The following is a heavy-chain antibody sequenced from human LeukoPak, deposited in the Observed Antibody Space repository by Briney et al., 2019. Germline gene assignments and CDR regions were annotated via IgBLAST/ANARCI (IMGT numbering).Heavy chain of an antibody. CDR2: INPNSGGT. J-gene: IGHJ4*02. D-gene: IGHD6-19*01. Sequence: ASVKVSCKASGYTFTGYYMHWVRQAPGQGLEWMGWINPNSGGTNYAQKFQGRVTMTRDTSISTAYMELSSLRSEDTAVYYCARGRVGSGWYGYWGQGTLVTVSS. CDR3: ARGRVGSGWYGY. V-gene: IGHV1-2*02. CDR1: GYTFTGYY.